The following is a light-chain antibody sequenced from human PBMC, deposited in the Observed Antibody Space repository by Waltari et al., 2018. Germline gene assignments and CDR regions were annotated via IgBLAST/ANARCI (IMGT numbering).Light chain of an antibody. CDR2: DDN. Sequence: QSALTQPASVSGSPGPSITISCTGPRSDVGNYNLVPWYQQYPGKAPKVMIYDDNRRPSGVSDRFSGSKSGNTASLTISGVQAEDEADYYCCSYAGSYTWVFGGGTKLTVL. CDR3: CSYAGSYTWV. V-gene: IGLV2-23*01. CDR1: RSDVGNYNL. J-gene: IGLJ3*02.